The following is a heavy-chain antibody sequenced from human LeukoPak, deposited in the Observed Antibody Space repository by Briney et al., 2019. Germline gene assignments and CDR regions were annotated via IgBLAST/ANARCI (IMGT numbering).Heavy chain of an antibody. Sequence: QSGGSLRLSCAAFGFTFSSYAMSWVRQAPGKGLEWVSAISGSGGSTYYADSVKGRFTISRDNSKNTLYLQMNSLRAEDTAVYYCAGLYSSGWLFDYWGQGTLVTVSS. V-gene: IGHV3-23*01. CDR3: AGLYSSGWLFDY. J-gene: IGHJ4*02. CDR2: ISGSGGST. D-gene: IGHD6-19*01. CDR1: GFTFSSYA.